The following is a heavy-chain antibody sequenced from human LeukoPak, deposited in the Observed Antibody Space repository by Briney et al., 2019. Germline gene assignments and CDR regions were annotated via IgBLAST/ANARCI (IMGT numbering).Heavy chain of an antibody. CDR3: AKGITGTFPCDY. CDR2: INPNSGGT. Sequence: ASVKVFCKASGYTFTGYYMHWVRQAPGQGLEWMGWINPNSGGTNYAQKFQGRVTMTRDTSISTAYMELSRLRSDDTAVYYCAKGITGTFPCDYWGQGTLVTVSS. V-gene: IGHV1-2*02. J-gene: IGHJ4*02. D-gene: IGHD1-7*01. CDR1: GYTFTGYY.